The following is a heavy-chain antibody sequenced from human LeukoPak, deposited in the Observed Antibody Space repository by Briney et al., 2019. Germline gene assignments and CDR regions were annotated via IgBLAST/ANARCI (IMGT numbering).Heavy chain of an antibody. D-gene: IGHD3-10*01. CDR3: ARHDYGSGSYYNNGMDV. J-gene: IGHJ6*04. V-gene: IGHV5-51*01. CDR2: IYPGDSDT. Sequence: GESLKISCKGSGYSFTRYWIGWVRQMPGKGLELMGIIYPGDSDTRYSPSFQGQVTISADKSISTAYLQWSSLKASDTAMYYCARHDYGSGSYYNNGMDVWGKGTTVTVSS. CDR1: GYSFTRYW.